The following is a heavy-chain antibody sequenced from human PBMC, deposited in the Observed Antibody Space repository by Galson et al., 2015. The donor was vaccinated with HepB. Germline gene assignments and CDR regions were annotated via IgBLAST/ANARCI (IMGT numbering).Heavy chain of an antibody. D-gene: IGHD3-16*02. CDR2: ISGSGGST. CDR3: AKIYVWGSYRVIPGDY. Sequence: SLRLSCAASGFTFSSYAMSWVRQAPGKGLEWVSAISGSGGSTYYADSVKGRFTISRDNSKNTLYLQMNSLRAEDTAVYYCAKIYVWGSYRVIPGDYWGQGTLVTVSS. J-gene: IGHJ4*02. CDR1: GFTFSSYA. V-gene: IGHV3-23*01.